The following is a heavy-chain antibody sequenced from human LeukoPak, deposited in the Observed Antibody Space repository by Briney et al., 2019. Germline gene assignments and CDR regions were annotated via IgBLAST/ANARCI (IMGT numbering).Heavy chain of an antibody. CDR1: GFTFNKNG. V-gene: IGHV3-23*01. CDR3: ARELSSSGPI. CDR2: ISASGDSA. Sequence: PGGSLSLSCAASGFTFNKNGMAWGRKAPPQGQERVSGISASGDSAQYADSVKGRFTISRDNSKSTLHLQMNSLRVEDTAVYYCARELSSSGPIWGQGTLVTVSS. J-gene: IGHJ4*02. D-gene: IGHD6-19*01.